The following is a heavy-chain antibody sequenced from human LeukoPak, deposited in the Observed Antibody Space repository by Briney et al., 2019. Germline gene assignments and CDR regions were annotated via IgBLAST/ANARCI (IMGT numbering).Heavy chain of an antibody. CDR3: ARDPGTPFDS. J-gene: IGHJ4*02. D-gene: IGHD2-15*01. CDR1: GYRFTGYY. Sequence: AASVKVSCTASGYRFTGYYIHWVRQAPGQGLPWMGWINPSSGDANYAQTFQGRVTMTSDTSISTAYMELSSLSSADTAVYYCARDPGTPFDSWGQGTQVTVSS. CDR2: INPSSGDA. V-gene: IGHV1-2*02.